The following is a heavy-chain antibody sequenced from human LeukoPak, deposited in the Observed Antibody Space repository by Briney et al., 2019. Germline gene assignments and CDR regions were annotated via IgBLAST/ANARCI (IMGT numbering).Heavy chain of an antibody. J-gene: IGHJ4*02. D-gene: IGHD1-1*01. V-gene: IGHV3-30-3*01. CDR3: ARDHNWNYFDY. CDR1: GFTFSSYA. Sequence: GGSVRLSCAASGFTFSSYAMHWVRQAPGKALEWVAVISYDGSNTYYADSVKGRFTIYRDNSKNTLYLQMNRLRAEDTAVYYCARDHNWNYFDYWGQGTLATVSS. CDR2: ISYDGSNT.